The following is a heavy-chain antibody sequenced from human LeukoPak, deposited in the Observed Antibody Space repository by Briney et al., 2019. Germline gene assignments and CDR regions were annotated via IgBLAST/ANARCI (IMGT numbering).Heavy chain of an antibody. CDR3: ARGRSLTLGYFDL. J-gene: IGHJ2*01. CDR2: IGTAGDT. CDR1: GFTFSSYD. Sequence: GGSLRLSCAASGFTFSSYDMHWVRQPTGGGLEWVSGIGTAGDTYYLGSVKGRFTISRENAQNSLYLQMNSLRAGDTAVYYCARGRSLTLGYFDLWGRGTLVTVSS. D-gene: IGHD1-26*01. V-gene: IGHV3-13*01.